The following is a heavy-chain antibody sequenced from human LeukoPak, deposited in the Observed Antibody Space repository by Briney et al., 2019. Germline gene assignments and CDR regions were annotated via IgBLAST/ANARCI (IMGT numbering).Heavy chain of an antibody. Sequence: GGPLRLSCAASGFTFSDYYLSWIRQAPGKGLEWVSYISDSSSYTKYADSVKGRFTISRDNAKNSLYLQMNSLRAEDTAVYYCASLNYDILTGSYYFDYWGQGTLVTISS. V-gene: IGHV3-11*03. D-gene: IGHD3-9*01. J-gene: IGHJ4*02. CDR2: ISDSSSYT. CDR1: GFTFSDYY. CDR3: ASLNYDILTGSYYFDY.